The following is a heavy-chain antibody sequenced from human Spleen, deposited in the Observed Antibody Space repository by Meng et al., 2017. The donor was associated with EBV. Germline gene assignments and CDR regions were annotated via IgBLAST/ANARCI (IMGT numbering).Heavy chain of an antibody. CDR3: ARGMVAAASLDW. J-gene: IGHJ4*02. Sequence: QQWGPRLLTPVETLSFTSAGYGGSFTDYYWSWIRHAPGKGLEWIGEINHRGSTNYKPSLKSRVTIAVDTSKNQFSLNLTSVTAADTAVYYCARGMVAAASLDWWGQGTLVTVSS. CDR2: INHRGST. CDR1: GGSFTDYY. D-gene: IGHD2-2*01. V-gene: IGHV4-34*01.